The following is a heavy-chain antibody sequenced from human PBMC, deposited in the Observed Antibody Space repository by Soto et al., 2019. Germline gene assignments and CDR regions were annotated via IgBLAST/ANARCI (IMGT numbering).Heavy chain of an antibody. J-gene: IGHJ4*02. V-gene: IGHV3-23*01. D-gene: IGHD1-26*01. CDR2: ISGSGGST. CDR3: AKVSLLCGSYDY. CDR1: GFTFSSYA. Sequence: GGSLRLSCADSGFTFSSYAMRWVRQAPGKGLEWVSAISGSGGSTYYADSVKGRFTISRDNSKNTLYLQMNSLRAEDTAVYYCAKVSLLCGSYDYWGQGTLVTVSS.